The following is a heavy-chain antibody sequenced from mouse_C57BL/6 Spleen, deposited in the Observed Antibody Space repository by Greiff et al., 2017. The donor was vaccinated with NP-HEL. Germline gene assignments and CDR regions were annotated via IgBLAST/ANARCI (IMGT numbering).Heavy chain of an antibody. CDR1: GYTFTDYE. Sequence: VQLQESGAELVRPGASVTLSCKASGYTFTDYEMHWVKQTPVHGLEWIGAIDPETGGTAYNQKFKGKAILTADTSSSTAYMELRSLTSEDSAVYYCTRSGAQATGYAMDYWGQGTSVTVSS. CDR2: IDPETGGT. CDR3: TRSGAQATGYAMDY. J-gene: IGHJ4*01. V-gene: IGHV1-15*01. D-gene: IGHD3-2*02.